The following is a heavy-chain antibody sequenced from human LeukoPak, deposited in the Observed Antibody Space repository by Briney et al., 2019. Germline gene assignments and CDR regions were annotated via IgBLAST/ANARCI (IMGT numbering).Heavy chain of an antibody. D-gene: IGHD1-20*01. Sequence: GASVKVSCKASGYTFTNYGVTWVRQAPGQGLEWMGWISAYNGNTNYAQKLQGRVTMTTDTSTSTAYMELRSLRSDDTAVYYCASRINWKPFEIWAKGQWSPSLQ. CDR1: GYTFTNYG. J-gene: IGHJ3*02. CDR3: ASRINWKPFEI. V-gene: IGHV1-18*01. CDR2: ISAYNGNT.